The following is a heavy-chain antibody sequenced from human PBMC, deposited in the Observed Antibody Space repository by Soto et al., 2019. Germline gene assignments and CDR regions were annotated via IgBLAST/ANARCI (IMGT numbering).Heavy chain of an antibody. V-gene: IGHV4-31*03. CDR2: IYYSGST. D-gene: IGHD3-10*01. CDR1: GGSISSGGYY. CDR3: ARNRLVWFGESMYYFDY. Sequence: QVQLQESGPGLVKPSQTLSLTCTVSGGSISSGGYYWSWIRQHPGKGLEWIGYIYYSGSTYYNPSLMSRVTISVDTSKNQFSLKLSSVTAADTAVYYCARNRLVWFGESMYYFDYWGQGTLVTVSS. J-gene: IGHJ4*02.